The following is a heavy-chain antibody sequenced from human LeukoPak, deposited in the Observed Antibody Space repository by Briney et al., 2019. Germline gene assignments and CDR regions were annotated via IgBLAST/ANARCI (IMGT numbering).Heavy chain of an antibody. J-gene: IGHJ3*02. CDR1: GGSSSSYY. Sequence: SETLSLTCTVSGGSSSSYYWSWIRQPPGKGLEWIGYIYDSGSTNYNPSLKSRVTISVDTAKNQFSLKLSSVTAADTAVYYCARDASGWSYGAFDIWGQGTMVTVSS. CDR2: IYDSGST. D-gene: IGHD6-19*01. CDR3: ARDASGWSYGAFDI. V-gene: IGHV4-59*01.